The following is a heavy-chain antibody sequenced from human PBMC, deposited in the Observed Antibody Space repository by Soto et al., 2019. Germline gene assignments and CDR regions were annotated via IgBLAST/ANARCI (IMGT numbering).Heavy chain of an antibody. CDR1: GYTFISYA. J-gene: IGHJ4*02. Sequence: QVQLVQSGAEEKKPGASVKVSCKASGYTFISYAMYWVRRAPGQRLEWMGWINAGNGNTKYSQKFQGRVTITRDTSASKAYMELSSLRSEDTAVYYCARDFNYGSGDYWGQGTLVTVSS. D-gene: IGHD3-10*01. CDR2: INAGNGNT. V-gene: IGHV1-3*05. CDR3: ARDFNYGSGDY.